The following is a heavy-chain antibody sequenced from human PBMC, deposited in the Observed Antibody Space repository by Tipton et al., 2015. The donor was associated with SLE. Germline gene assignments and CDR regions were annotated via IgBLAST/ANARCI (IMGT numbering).Heavy chain of an antibody. CDR1: GGSISSGDYY. V-gene: IGHV4-30-4*01. J-gene: IGHJ4*02. CDR2: IYYSGTT. D-gene: IGHD3-22*01. Sequence: TLSLTCAVSGGSISSGDYYWSWIRQPPGKGLELIGYIYYSGTTYYNPSLKSRVTISVDTSKNQFSLKLSSVTAADTAVYYCARGEIVVVIFDYWGQGTLVTVSS. CDR3: ARGEIVVVIFDY.